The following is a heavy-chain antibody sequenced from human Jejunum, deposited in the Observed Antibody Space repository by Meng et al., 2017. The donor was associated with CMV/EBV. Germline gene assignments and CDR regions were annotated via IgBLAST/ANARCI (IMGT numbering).Heavy chain of an antibody. CDR1: GGSITSSSYF. Sequence: QVWLQVSGPGLGKPSETLSLTWFVSGGSITSSSYFWGWIRQPPGMGLEWIGCVYYSGTTYYIPSLESRVTISIDTSKRQFSLKVKSVTAADTAVYYCARDVGAFLANSNWYFDLWGRGTLVTVSS. CDR3: ARDVGAFLANSNWYFDL. CDR2: VYYSGTT. D-gene: IGHD1-26*01. V-gene: IGHV4-39*07. J-gene: IGHJ2*01.